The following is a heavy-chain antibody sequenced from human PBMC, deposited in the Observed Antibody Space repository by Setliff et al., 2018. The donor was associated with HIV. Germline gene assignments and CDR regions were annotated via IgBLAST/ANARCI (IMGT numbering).Heavy chain of an antibody. CDR3: ARDFRIGWAVQDYWYFDL. Sequence: SETLSLTCTVSGYSISSSSYYWDWIRQPPGKGLEWIGSIYYSGNTYYNPSLKSRVTISVDTSKNQFSLKLSSVTAADTAVYYCARDFRIGWAVQDYWYFDLWGRGTLVTVSS. D-gene: IGHD1-26*01. CDR2: IYYSGNT. J-gene: IGHJ2*01. CDR1: GYSISSSSYY. V-gene: IGHV4-39*07.